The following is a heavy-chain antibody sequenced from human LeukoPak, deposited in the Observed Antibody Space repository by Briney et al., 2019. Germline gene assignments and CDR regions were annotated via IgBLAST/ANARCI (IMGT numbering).Heavy chain of an antibody. V-gene: IGHV4-59*02. Sequence: TSETLSLTCSVSGVSVNSCYWSWVRQPPEKGLEWIGYIHYSGATNYNPSLKSRVSISIDTPRNQFSLSLSSVTAADTAVYYCAREDPLTAHFDYWGQGTLVTVSS. CDR3: AREDPLTAHFDY. J-gene: IGHJ4*02. CDR2: IHYSGAT. CDR1: GVSVNSCY. D-gene: IGHD2-21*02.